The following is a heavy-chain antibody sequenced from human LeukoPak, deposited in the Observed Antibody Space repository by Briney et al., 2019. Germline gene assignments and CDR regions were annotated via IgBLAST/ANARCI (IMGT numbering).Heavy chain of an antibody. CDR1: GFTFSSHA. V-gene: IGHV3-48*03. CDR2: ISSSGSTI. J-gene: IGHJ4*02. CDR3: AELGITMIVGV. D-gene: IGHD3-22*01. Sequence: GGSLRLSCAASGFTFSSHAMHWVRQAPGKGLEWVSYISSSGSTIYYADSVKGRFTISRDNAKNSLYLQMNSLRAEDTAVYYCAELGITMIVGVWGQGTLVTVSS.